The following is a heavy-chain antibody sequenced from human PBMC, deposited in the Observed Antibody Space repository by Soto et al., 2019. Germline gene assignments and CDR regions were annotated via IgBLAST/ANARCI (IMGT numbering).Heavy chain of an antibody. CDR1: GYTFTRYA. V-gene: IGHV1-3*01. Sequence: QVQLVQSGAEVKSPGASVKVSCEASGYTFTRYALHWVRQAPGQSLEWMGWINSGRGGTKYSQKFQGRVTITRDTSATTAYMELSSLTSEDTAVYYCARESGSTPNFDYWGQGTLVTVSS. CDR2: INSGRGGT. J-gene: IGHJ4*02. CDR3: ARESGSTPNFDY.